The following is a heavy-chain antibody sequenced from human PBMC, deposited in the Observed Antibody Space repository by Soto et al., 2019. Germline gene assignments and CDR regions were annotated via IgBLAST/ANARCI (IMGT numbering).Heavy chain of an antibody. CDR3: ARWGRKITMVRGVYNWSTP. CDR1: GGTFSSYA. D-gene: IGHD3-10*01. V-gene: IGHV1-69*01. Sequence: QVQLVQSGAEVKKPGSSVKVSCKASGGTFSSYAISWVRQAPGQGLEWMGGIIPIFGTANYAPKFQGRVTITADESTSTAYMELSSVRSEDTAVYYCARWGRKITMVRGVYNWSTPGAREPWSPSPQ. J-gene: IGHJ5*02. CDR2: IIPIFGTA.